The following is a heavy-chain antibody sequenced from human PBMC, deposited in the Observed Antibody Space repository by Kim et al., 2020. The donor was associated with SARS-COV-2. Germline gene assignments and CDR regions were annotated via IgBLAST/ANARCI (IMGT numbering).Heavy chain of an antibody. Sequence: ASVKVSCKASGYTFTSYTMNWVRQAPGQGLEWMGWINTNTGNPTYAQGFTGRFVFSLDTSVSTAYLQISSLKAEDTAVYYCARGPYYYDSSGYYPRFDYWGQGTLVTVSS. CDR3: ARGPYYYDSSGYYPRFDY. CDR1: GYTFTSYT. D-gene: IGHD3-22*01. CDR2: INTNTGNP. V-gene: IGHV7-4-1*02. J-gene: IGHJ4*02.